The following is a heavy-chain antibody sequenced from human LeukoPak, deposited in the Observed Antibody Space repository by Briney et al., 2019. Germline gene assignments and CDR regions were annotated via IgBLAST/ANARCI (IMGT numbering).Heavy chain of an antibody. CDR2: TSYDGSNK. CDR1: GFTFSSYG. Sequence: GGSLRLSCAASGFTFSSYGMHWVRQAPGKGLEWLAVTSYDGSNKYYADSVKGRFTISRDNSKNTLYLQMNSLRAEDTAVYYCAKDDGSGSSHYYYGMDVWGKGTTVIVSS. D-gene: IGHD3-10*01. CDR3: AKDDGSGSSHYYYGMDV. V-gene: IGHV3-30*18. J-gene: IGHJ6*04.